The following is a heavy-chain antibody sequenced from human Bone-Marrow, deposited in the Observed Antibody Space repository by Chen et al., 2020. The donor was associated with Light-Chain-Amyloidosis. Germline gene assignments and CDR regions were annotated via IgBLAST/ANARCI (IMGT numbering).Heavy chain of an antibody. J-gene: IGHJ4*02. CDR3: ARRRDGYNFDY. Sequence: ELPLEQSGPEVKKPGESLKISCKGSGYTFPNYWIGWVRQMPGKGLEWMGVIYPDDSDARYRPSFEGQVTISADKSSTTAYLQWRSLKASDTAMYYCARRRDGYNFDYWGQGTLVTVSS. D-gene: IGHD5-12*01. V-gene: IGHV5-51*01. CDR1: GYTFPNYW. CDR2: IYPDDSDA.